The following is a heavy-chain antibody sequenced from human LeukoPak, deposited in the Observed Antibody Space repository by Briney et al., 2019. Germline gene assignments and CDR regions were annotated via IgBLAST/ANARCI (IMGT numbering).Heavy chain of an antibody. D-gene: IGHD3-22*01. CDR3: ARHGYYYYTSGYFGY. CDR2: TYYSGTT. CDR1: GGSISSSFYY. V-gene: IGHV4-39*01. J-gene: IGHJ4*02. Sequence: SETLSLTCTVSGGSISSSFYYWGWLRQPPGKGLEWIGSTYYSGTTYYKPSLKSRVSVSVDTSKNQLSLNLTSVTAAVTALYYCARHGYYYYTSGYFGYWGQGILVTVSS.